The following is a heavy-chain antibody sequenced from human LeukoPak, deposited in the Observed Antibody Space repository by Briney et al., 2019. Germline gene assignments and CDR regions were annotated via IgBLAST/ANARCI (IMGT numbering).Heavy chain of an antibody. J-gene: IGHJ4*02. CDR2: FFYSGST. CDR1: GGSLSSLY. V-gene: IGHV4-59*11. Sequence: PSETLSLTCSVSGGSLSSLYWSWIRQPPGKGLEWIGYFFYSGSTDYNPSLKRRVTISVDTSKNHFSLKLSSVTAADTALYYCARGGSYFDYWGQGTLVTVSS. CDR3: ARGGSYFDY. D-gene: IGHD1-26*01.